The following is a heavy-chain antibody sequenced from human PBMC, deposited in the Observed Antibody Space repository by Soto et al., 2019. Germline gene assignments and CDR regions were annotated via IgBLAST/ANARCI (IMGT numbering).Heavy chain of an antibody. CDR2: ISYDGSNK. J-gene: IGHJ4*02. Sequence: PGGSLRLSCAASGFTFSSYGMHWVRQAPGKGLEWVAVISYDGSNKYYADSVKGRFTISRDNSKNTLYLQMNSLRAEDTAVYYCAKVSWEVGATPYYFDYWGQGTLVTVSS. D-gene: IGHD1-26*01. CDR1: GFTFSSYG. V-gene: IGHV3-30*18. CDR3: AKVSWEVGATPYYFDY.